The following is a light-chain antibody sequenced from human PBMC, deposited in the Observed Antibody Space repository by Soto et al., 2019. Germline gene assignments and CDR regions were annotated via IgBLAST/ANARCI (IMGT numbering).Light chain of an antibody. CDR3: QSYDNSLSGSYV. CDR2: EDT. CDR1: SSNIGAGYE. Sequence: QSVLMQPPSVSGAPGERVTISCTGSSSNIGAGYEVHWYQQLPGTSPKLLIYEDTDRPSGVPDRFSGSKSGTSASLAITGLLAEDEADYYCQSYDNSLSGSYVFGTGTKLTVL. V-gene: IGLV1-40*01. J-gene: IGLJ1*01.